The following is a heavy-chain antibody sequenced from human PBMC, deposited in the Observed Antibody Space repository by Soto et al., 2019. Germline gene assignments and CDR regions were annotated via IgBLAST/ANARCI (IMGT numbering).Heavy chain of an antibody. J-gene: IGHJ4*02. V-gene: IGHV4-39*01. CDR3: ARSPSGPFVY. Sequence: SETLSLTCTVSGGSISSSSYYWGWIRQPPGKGLEWIGSIYYSGSTYYNPSLKSRVTISVDTSKNQFSLKLSSVTAADTAVYYCARSPSGPFVYWGQGTLVTVSS. CDR2: IYYSGST. CDR1: GGSISSSSYY. D-gene: IGHD3-10*01.